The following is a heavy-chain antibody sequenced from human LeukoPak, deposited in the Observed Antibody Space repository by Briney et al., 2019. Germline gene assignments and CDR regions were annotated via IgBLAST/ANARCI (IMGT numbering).Heavy chain of an antibody. Sequence: SETLSLTCTVSGGSISSYSWSWIRQPAGKGLEWIGCLYTSGSTNYNPSLKSRVTMSPDTSKNQFSLKLSSVTAADTAVYYCARAGSDLGVNWYFDLWGRGTLVTVSS. V-gene: IGHV4-4*07. CDR3: ARAGSDLGVNWYFDL. CDR1: GGSISSYS. J-gene: IGHJ2*01. D-gene: IGHD2-21*01. CDR2: LYTSGST.